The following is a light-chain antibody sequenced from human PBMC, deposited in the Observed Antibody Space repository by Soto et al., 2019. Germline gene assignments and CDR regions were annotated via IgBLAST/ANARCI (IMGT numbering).Light chain of an antibody. CDR3: GTWDSSLRGVI. V-gene: IGLV1-51*01. CDR1: SSNIGNDY. Sequence: QSVLTQPPSVSAAPGQKVTISCSGSSSNIGNDYVSWYQQLPGTASKLLIYDNNKRPSGIPDRFSGSKSGTSATLGITGLQTGDEADYYCGTWDSSLRGVIFGGGTKLTVL. J-gene: IGLJ2*01. CDR2: DNN.